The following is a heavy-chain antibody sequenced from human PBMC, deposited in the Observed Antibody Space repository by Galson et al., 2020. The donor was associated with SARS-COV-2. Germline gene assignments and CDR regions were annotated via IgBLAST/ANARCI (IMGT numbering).Heavy chain of an antibody. D-gene: IGHD5-18*01. Sequence: GGSLRLSCAASGFTFSSYAMSWVRQAPGKGLEWVSAISGSGGSTYYADSVKGRFTISRDNSKNTLYLQMNSLRAEDTAVYYCASPNSYGYKGFVDYWGQGTLVTVSS. V-gene: IGHV3-23*01. CDR1: GFTFSSYA. CDR3: ASPNSYGYKGFVDY. CDR2: ISGSGGST. J-gene: IGHJ4*02.